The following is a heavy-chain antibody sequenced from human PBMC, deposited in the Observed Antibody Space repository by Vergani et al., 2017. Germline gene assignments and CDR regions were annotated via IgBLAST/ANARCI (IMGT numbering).Heavy chain of an antibody. CDR3: ARQVAVAGKWWGPYYYYGMDV. CDR1: GYSFTSYW. CDR2: IDPSDPYT. J-gene: IGHJ6*02. V-gene: IGHV5-10-1*01. Sequence: EVQLVQSGAEVKKPGASLRISCKGSGYSFTSYWISWVRQMPGKGLEWMGRIDPSDPYTNYSPSFQGHVTISADKSISTSYLQWSSLKASDTAMYYCARQVAVAGKWWGPYYYYGMDVWGQGTTVTVSS. D-gene: IGHD6-19*01.